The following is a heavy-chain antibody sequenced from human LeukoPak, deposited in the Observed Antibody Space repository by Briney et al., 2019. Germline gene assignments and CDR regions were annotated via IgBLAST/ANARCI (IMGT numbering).Heavy chain of an antibody. CDR2: IYPGDSDT. V-gene: IGHV5-51*01. CDR3: ARPSADYDSAFDI. Sequence: GESLKISCTGSGYSFSNYWIGWVRRMPGKGLEWMGVIYPGDSDTRYSPSFRGQVTISADKSINTAYLQWNSLKASDTAMYYCARPSADYDSAFDIWGQGTMVTVSS. J-gene: IGHJ3*02. D-gene: IGHD3-22*01. CDR1: GYSFSNYW.